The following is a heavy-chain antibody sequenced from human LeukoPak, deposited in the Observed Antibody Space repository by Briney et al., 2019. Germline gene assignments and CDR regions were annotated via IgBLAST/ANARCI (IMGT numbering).Heavy chain of an antibody. J-gene: IGHJ4*02. V-gene: IGHV4-34*01. D-gene: IGHD4-17*01. CDR2: LNHSGST. Sequence: PSETLSLTCAVYGRYFRGYYWGWIRQPPGKGLMSIGELNHSGSTNHNPSLKSRVTLSVDTSQNPFSLQISPVTAADTAVYYCAIYGDYERIGFDYWGQGTLVTVSS. CDR1: GRYFRGYY. CDR3: AIYGDYERIGFDY.